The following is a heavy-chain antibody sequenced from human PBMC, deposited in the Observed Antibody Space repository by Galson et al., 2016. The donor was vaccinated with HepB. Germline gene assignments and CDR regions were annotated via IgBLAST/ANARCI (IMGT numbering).Heavy chain of an antibody. CDR1: GGSISSATSY. V-gene: IGHV4-61*02. J-gene: IGHJ6*04. Sequence: TLSLTCSVSGGSISSATSYWSWVRQPAGKGLEWIGRIFTSGTDYNPSLKSRVTISVDTSKNQFSLNLNSVTAADTAVYYCARDLATNYGIDVWGKGTTVTVSS. CDR2: IFTSGT. CDR3: ARDLATNYGIDV. D-gene: IGHD5-12*01.